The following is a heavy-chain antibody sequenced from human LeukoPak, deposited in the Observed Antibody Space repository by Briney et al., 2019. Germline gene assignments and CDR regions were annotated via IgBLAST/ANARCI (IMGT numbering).Heavy chain of an antibody. CDR3: ARERRYYDILTGYYRAYYFDY. CDR1: GYTFTGYY. Sequence: ASVKVSCKASGYTFTGYYMHWVRQAPGQGLEWMGWINPNSGGTNYAQKFQGRVTMTRDTSISTAYMELSRLRSDDTAVYYCARERRYYDILTGYYRAYYFDYWGQGTLVTVSS. CDR2: INPNSGGT. V-gene: IGHV1-2*02. J-gene: IGHJ4*02. D-gene: IGHD3-9*01.